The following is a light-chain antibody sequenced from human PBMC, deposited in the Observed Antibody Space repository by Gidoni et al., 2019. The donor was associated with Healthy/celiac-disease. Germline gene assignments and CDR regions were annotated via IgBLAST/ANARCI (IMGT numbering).Light chain of an antibody. CDR1: QSISSY. Sequence: DIQMTQSPSSLSASVGDRVTITCRASQSISSYLNWYQQKPGKAPKLLIYAASSVQSGVPSRFSGSGSGTDFTLTISSLQPEDFATYYCQQSYSTPPYTCGQGTKLEIK. CDR3: QQSYSTPPYT. V-gene: IGKV1-39*01. J-gene: IGKJ2*01. CDR2: AAS.